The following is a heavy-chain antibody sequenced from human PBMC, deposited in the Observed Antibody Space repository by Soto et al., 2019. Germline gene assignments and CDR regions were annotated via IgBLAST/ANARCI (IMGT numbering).Heavy chain of an antibody. CDR3: SLRTRYFHFWNGYTR. V-gene: IGHV3-15*01. CDR1: GFTFSNAW. D-gene: IGHD3-3*01. J-gene: IGHJ4*02. Sequence: GGSLRLSCAASGFTFSNAWMSWVRQAPGKGLEWVGRIKSKTDGGTTDYAAPVKGRFTISRDDSKNTLYLQMNSLKTEDTAVYYCSLRTRYFHFWNGYTRWGQGTLVTVSS. CDR2: IKSKTDGGTT.